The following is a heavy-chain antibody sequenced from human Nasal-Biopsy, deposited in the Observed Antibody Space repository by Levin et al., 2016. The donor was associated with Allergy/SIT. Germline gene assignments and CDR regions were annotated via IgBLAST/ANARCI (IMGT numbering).Heavy chain of an antibody. CDR1: GFTFSAYD. V-gene: IGHV3-13*04. D-gene: IGHD2-15*01. Sequence: LSLTCVASGFTFSAYDMHWVRQDTGKGLEWVSGIGRVDDTYYADPVKGRFTVSRDDAKNSLYLQMNSLRAEDTGVYYCARSDCNGAGCITWFDSWGQGTLITVTS. CDR3: ARSDCNGAGCITWFDS. J-gene: IGHJ5*01. CDR2: IGRVDDT.